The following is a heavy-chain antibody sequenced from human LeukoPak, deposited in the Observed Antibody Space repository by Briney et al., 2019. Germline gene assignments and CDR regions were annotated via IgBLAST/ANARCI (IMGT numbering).Heavy chain of an antibody. CDR2: INHSGST. J-gene: IGHJ4*02. Sequence: PSETLSLTCAVYGGSFSGYYWSWIRQPPGKGLEWIGEINHSGSTNYNPSLKSRVTISVDTSKNQFFLKLSSVTAADTAVYYCAREERSRYTPLLWFGELLFHFDYWGQGTLVTVSS. CDR1: GGSFSGYY. CDR3: AREERSRYTPLLWFGELLFHFDY. V-gene: IGHV4-34*01. D-gene: IGHD3-10*01.